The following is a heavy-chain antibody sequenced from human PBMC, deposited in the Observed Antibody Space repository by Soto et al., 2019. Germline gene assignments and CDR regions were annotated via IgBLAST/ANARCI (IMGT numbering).Heavy chain of an antibody. CDR3: ARVARDYDHLGDAFDI. Sequence: GGSLRLSCAPAGFTSSSYDMHWVRQATGKGREWVSAIGTAGDTYYPGSVKGRFTISRENAKNSLYLHMHRLRAGDMAVYYCARVARDYDHLGDAFDIWGQGTMVTVSS. J-gene: IGHJ3*02. V-gene: IGHV3-13*01. D-gene: IGHD3-22*01. CDR1: GFTSSSYD. CDR2: IGTAGDT.